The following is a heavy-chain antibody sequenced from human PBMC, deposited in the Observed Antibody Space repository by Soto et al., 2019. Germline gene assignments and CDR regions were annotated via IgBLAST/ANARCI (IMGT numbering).Heavy chain of an antibody. D-gene: IGHD6-13*01. CDR3: ARAEAYSSSWYSMDV. Sequence: QAQLVQSGAEVKQPGASVKVSCKATGFSFSNYGFIWVRQAAGQGLEWMGWISGYNGDTNYARSLQCRATMTTDTSTSTVDMELRSLRSDDTAVYFCARAEAYSSSWYSMDVWGQGTTVTVSS. V-gene: IGHV1-18*01. CDR1: GFSFSNYG. CDR2: ISGYNGDT. J-gene: IGHJ6*02.